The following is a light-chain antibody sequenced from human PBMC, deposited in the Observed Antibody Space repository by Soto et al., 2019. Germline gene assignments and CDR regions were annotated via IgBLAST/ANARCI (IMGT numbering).Light chain of an antibody. CDR3: QHYNNWPPYT. Sequence: IVMTQSPATLSVSPGERATLSCRASQRISSNLAWYQQKPGQAPRLLIYGASTRAAGIPARFSGSGSETEFTLTISSLQSEDFAVYFCQHYNNWPPYTFCQGTKLEIK. V-gene: IGKV3-15*01. J-gene: IGKJ2*01. CDR2: GAS. CDR1: QRISSN.